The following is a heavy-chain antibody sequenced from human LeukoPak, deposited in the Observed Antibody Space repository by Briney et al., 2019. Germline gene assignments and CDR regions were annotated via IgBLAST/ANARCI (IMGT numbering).Heavy chain of an antibody. CDR1: GGTFSGYT. D-gene: IGHD2-2*01. J-gene: IGHJ5*02. CDR3: ARSGLIVVVPAAMGANWFDP. V-gene: IGHV1-69*02. CDR2: IVLILGKA. Sequence: SVKVSCKASGGTFSGYTINWARQAPGQGLEWMGRIVLILGKANYAQKFQGRATIIADKSTTTAYMELSSLRSEDTAVYYCARSGLIVVVPAAMGANWFDPWGQGTLVTVSS.